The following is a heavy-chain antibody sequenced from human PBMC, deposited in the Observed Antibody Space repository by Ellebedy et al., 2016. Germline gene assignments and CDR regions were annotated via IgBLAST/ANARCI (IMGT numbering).Heavy chain of an antibody. CDR1: GFTFSDHS. Sequence: GGSLRLSCAASGFTFSDHSMSWVRQAPGRGLEWVSSISSLNTFTDYGDSVKGRFTVSRDNAKNSLYLQMNSLRSDDTAVYYCTRDSIDYYEDIYYYYFAYWGQGTLVTVSS. V-gene: IGHV3-21*06. J-gene: IGHJ4*02. CDR3: TRDSIDYYEDIYYYYFAY. D-gene: IGHD3-22*01. CDR2: ISSLNTFT.